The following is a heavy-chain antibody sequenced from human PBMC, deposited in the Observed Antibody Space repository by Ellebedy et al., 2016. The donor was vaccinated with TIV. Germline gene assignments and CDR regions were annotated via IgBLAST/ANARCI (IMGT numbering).Heavy chain of an antibody. CDR2: IYYSGST. D-gene: IGHD2-8*01. J-gene: IGHJ4*02. Sequence: MPSETLSLTCTVSGSSISSYYWSWIRQPPGKGLEWIGSIYYSGSTNYNPSLKTRVTISVDTSKNQFSLKLSSVTAADTAVYYCAKHKEGYYTNGVCTYFDYWGQGTLVTVSS. CDR1: GSSISSYY. CDR3: AKHKEGYYTNGVCTYFDY. V-gene: IGHV4-59*08.